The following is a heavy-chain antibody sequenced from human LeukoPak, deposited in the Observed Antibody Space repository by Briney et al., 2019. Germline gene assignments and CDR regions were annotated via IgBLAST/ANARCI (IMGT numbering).Heavy chain of an antibody. CDR2: INPNSGDT. Sequence: GASVKVSCKASGYTFTDYYMHWVRQAPGQGLEWMGWINPNSGDTNYAQKFQGSVTMTRDTSISTAYMELSSLRSEDTAVYYCARGPKYCSSTSCFFDYWGQGTLVTVSS. CDR1: GYTFTDYY. J-gene: IGHJ4*02. D-gene: IGHD2-2*01. CDR3: ARGPKYCSSTSCFFDY. V-gene: IGHV1-2*04.